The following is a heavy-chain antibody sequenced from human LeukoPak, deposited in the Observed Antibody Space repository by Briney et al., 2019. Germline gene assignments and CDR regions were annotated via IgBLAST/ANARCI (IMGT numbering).Heavy chain of an antibody. D-gene: IGHD3-10*01. J-gene: IGHJ4*02. CDR1: GYTFTGYY. CDR2: INPNSGGT. V-gene: IGHV1-2*02. Sequence: GASVKVSCKASGYTFTGYYMHWVRQAPGQGLEWMGWINPNSGGTNYAQKFQGRVTVTRDTSISTAYMELSRLRSDDTAVYYCITMVRGVIFSIYWGQGTLVTVPS. CDR3: ITMVRGVIFSIY.